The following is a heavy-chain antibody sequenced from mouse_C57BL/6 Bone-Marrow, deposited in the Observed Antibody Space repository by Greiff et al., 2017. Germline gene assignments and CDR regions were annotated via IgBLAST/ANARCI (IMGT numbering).Heavy chain of an antibody. J-gene: IGHJ1*03. V-gene: IGHV1-20*01. D-gene: IGHD1-1*01. CDR3: ARSDCGSSPWYFDV. Sequence: VQLQQSGPELVKPGDSVKISCKASGYSFTGYFMNWVMQSHGKSLEWNGRINPYNGDTFYNQKFKGKATLTVDKSSSTAHMELRSLTSEDSAVYYCARSDCGSSPWYFDVWGTGTTVTVSS. CDR2: INPYNGDT. CDR1: GYSFTGYF.